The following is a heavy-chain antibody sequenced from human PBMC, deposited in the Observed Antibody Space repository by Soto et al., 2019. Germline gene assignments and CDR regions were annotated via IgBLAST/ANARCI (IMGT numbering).Heavy chain of an antibody. Sequence: GESLKISCKGSGYSFTSYWISWVRQMPGKGLEWMGRIDPSDSYTNYSPSFQGHVTISADKSISTAYLQWSSLKASGTAMYYCARWVAATPYYYYGMDVWGQGTTVTVSS. CDR3: ARWVAATPYYYYGMDV. D-gene: IGHD2-15*01. V-gene: IGHV5-10-1*01. J-gene: IGHJ6*02. CDR2: IDPSDSYT. CDR1: GYSFTSYW.